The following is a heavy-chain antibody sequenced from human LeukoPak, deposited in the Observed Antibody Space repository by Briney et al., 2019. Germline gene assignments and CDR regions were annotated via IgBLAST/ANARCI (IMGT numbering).Heavy chain of an antibody. Sequence: ASVEVSCKASGYTFTSYGISWVRQAPGQGLEWMGWISAYNGNTNYAQRLQGRVTMTTDTSTSTAYMELRSLRSDDTAVYYCARDTPFFPRSRVVPAAKGLGPYGMDVWGQGTTVTVSS. D-gene: IGHD2-2*01. CDR3: ARDTPFFPRSRVVPAAKGLGPYGMDV. CDR1: GYTFTSYG. J-gene: IGHJ6*02. V-gene: IGHV1-18*01. CDR2: ISAYNGNT.